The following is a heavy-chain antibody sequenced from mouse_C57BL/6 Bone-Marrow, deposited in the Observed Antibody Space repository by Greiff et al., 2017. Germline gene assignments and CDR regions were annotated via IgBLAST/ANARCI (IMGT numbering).Heavy chain of an antibody. CDR3: ARQRLRRESWFAY. Sequence: EVQVVESGGDLVKPGGSLKLSCAASGFTFSSYGMSWVRQTPDKRLEWVATISSGGSYTYYPDSVKGRFTISRDNAKNTLYLQMSSLKSEDTAMYYCARQRLRRESWFAYWGQGTLVTVSA. CDR2: ISSGGSYT. D-gene: IGHD2-4*01. CDR1: GFTFSSYG. V-gene: IGHV5-6*01. J-gene: IGHJ3*01.